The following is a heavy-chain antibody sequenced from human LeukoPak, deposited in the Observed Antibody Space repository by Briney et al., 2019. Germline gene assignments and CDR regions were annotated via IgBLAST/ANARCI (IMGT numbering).Heavy chain of an antibody. CDR2: ISSSGSTI. J-gene: IGHJ4*02. Sequence: GGSLRLSCAASGFTFSDYYMSWIRQAPGKGLEWVSYISSSGSTIYYADSVKGRFTISRDNAKNSLYLQMNSLRAEDTAVYYCARDTYYYDSSGYPRPIYFDYWGQGTLVTVSS. CDR1: GFTFSDYY. V-gene: IGHV3-11*01. CDR3: ARDTYYYDSSGYPRPIYFDY. D-gene: IGHD3-22*01.